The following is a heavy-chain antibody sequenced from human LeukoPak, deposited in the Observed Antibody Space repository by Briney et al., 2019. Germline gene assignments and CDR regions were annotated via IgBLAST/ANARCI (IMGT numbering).Heavy chain of an antibody. V-gene: IGHV3-49*04. CDR3: TRSVLQQPPLGFYFDY. Sequence: GGSLRLSCTASGFTFGHYAMSWVRQAPGKGPEWVGFIRSKAYGGTTEYAASVKGRFTISRDDSKSIAYLQMNSLKTEDTAVYYCTRSVLQQPPLGFYFDYWGQGILVTVSS. D-gene: IGHD6-13*01. J-gene: IGHJ4*02. CDR1: GFTFGHYA. CDR2: IRSKAYGGTT.